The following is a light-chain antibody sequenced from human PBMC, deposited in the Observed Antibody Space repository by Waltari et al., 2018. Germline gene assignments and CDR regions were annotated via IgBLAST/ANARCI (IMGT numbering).Light chain of an antibody. J-gene: IGLJ1*01. CDR3: CSYAGRGTYV. Sequence: QSALTQPASVSGPPGQSITISCTGTTSYVGNYDLVSWYQHHPGKAPKLLICEVIKRPSGVSSRFSGSKSGSTASLIISGLQPEDEADYYCCSYAGRGTYVFGSGTKVTVL. V-gene: IGLV2-23*02. CDR2: EVI. CDR1: TSYVGNYDL.